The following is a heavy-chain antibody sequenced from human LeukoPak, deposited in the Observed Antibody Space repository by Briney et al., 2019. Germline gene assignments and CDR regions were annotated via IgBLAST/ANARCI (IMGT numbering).Heavy chain of an antibody. CDR2: INHSGST. V-gene: IGHV4-34*01. J-gene: IGHJ5*02. CDR3: ARGRGGFRYYDFWDNWFDP. CDR1: SGSFSGYY. D-gene: IGHD3-3*01. Sequence: PSETLSLTCAVYSGSFSGYYWSWIRQPPGKGLEWIGEINHSGSTNYNPSLKSRVTISVDTSKNQFSLKLSSVTAADTAVYYCARGRGGFRYYDFWDNWFDPWGQGTLVTVSS.